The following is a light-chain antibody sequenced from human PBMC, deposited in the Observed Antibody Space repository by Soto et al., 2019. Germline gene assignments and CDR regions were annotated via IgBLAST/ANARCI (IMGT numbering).Light chain of an antibody. CDR1: QSISEW. CDR2: DVS. V-gene: IGKV1-5*01. J-gene: IGKJ2*01. CDR3: HQYKSYTPYT. Sequence: DIHMTQSPSTLSASVGDRVTITCRASQSISEWLTWYQQKPGRAPKLLIYDVSSLESGVPSRFSGSGSETEFTLNISSLQPDDFATYYCHQYKSYTPYTIGQGTKVEIK.